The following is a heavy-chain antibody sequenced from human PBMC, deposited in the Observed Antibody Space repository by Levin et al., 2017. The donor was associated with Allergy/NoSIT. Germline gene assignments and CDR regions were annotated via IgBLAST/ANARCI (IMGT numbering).Heavy chain of an antibody. Sequence: SETLSLTCAVYGASFSDYYWNWIRQPPGKGLEWIAEINHSGSTNYNPSLTSRVTISVDTSKNQFSLKLSSVTAADTAVYYCARGYIVVVVSATDAFDIWGQGTLVTVSS. CDR2: INHSGST. D-gene: IGHD2-15*01. CDR1: GASFSDYY. V-gene: IGHV4-34*01. J-gene: IGHJ3*02. CDR3: ARGYIVVVVSATDAFDI.